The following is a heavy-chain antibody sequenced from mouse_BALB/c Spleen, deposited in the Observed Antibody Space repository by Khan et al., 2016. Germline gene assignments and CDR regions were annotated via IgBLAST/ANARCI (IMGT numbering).Heavy chain of an antibody. CDR3: ARSVRATMDY. CDR1: NDSITSGY. Sequence: EVQLQESGPSLVKPSQTLSLTCSVTNDSITSGYWNWIRKFPGNRLEYMGYISDSGSNYYNPSLKSRISITRDTSKNQYYLKLNTVTTEDTATYYVARSVRATMDYWGQGTSITVSS. V-gene: IGHV3-8*02. D-gene: IGHD3-1*01. CDR2: ISDSGSN. J-gene: IGHJ4*01.